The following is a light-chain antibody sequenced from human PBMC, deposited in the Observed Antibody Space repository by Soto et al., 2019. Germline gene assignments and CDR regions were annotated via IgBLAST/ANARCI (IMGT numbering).Light chain of an antibody. J-gene: IGKJ2*01. CDR3: LQINSYPYT. Sequence: IQLTQSPSSLPASVGDRVTITCRVSQGITTYLAWYQQKPGKAPKLLIYAASALQSGVPSRFSGSGSGTDFTLTISSLQPEDFATYYCLQINSYPYTFGQGTKLEIK. CDR2: AAS. CDR1: QGITTY. V-gene: IGKV1-9*01.